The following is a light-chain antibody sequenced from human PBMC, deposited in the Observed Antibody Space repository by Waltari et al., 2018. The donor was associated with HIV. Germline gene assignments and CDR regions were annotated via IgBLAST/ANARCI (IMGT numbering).Light chain of an antibody. CDR2: GTT. V-gene: IGKV3-20*01. Sequence: IVLTQSPDTLYVSPGERAILPCKSSQKIYSSYVAWYQHKTGQAPRLLLYGTTTRATGVPSRFVGSGSGTDFALTITNLEPEDFAVYYCQQYGSSYYTFGQGTDLQIK. J-gene: IGKJ2*01. CDR3: QQYGSSYYT. CDR1: QKIYSSY.